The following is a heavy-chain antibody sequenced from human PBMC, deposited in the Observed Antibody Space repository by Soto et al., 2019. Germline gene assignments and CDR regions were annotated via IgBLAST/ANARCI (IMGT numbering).Heavy chain of an antibody. CDR1: GGCVSSGSYY. D-gene: IGHD6-19*01. CDR2: IYYSGST. Sequence: QVQLQESGPGLVKPSETQSLTCTVAGGCVSSGSYYWSWIRQPPGKGLEWIGYIYYSGSTNYNPSLKSRVTISVDTSKNQFSLKLNSVTAADTAVYYCASYSSGWYDVSHWGQGTLVTVSS. V-gene: IGHV4-61*01. CDR3: ASYSSGWYDVSH. J-gene: IGHJ4*02.